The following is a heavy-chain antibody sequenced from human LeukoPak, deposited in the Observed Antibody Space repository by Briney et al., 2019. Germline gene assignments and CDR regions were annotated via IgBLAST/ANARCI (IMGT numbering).Heavy chain of an antibody. V-gene: IGHV4-38-2*02. CDR3: ARVGYDSSGRPLDY. CDR1: VYSITRGYY. Sequence: SETLSLTCTVSVYSITRGYYWGWIRQPPGKGLEWIGSIHHSGNTYYNPSLKSRVTISVDTSKNQFSLKLSSVTAADTAVYYCARVGYDSSGRPLDYWGQGTLVTVSS. CDR2: IHHSGNT. D-gene: IGHD3-22*01. J-gene: IGHJ4*02.